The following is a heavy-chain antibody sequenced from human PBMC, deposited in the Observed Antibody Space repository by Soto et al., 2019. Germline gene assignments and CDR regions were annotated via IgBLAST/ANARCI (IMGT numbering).Heavy chain of an antibody. CDR2: TYYRSKWHN. Sequence: VQLLQSGPGLVKPSQILSLTCVISGDNVSANNAAWNWIRQSPSRGLEWLGRTYYRSKWHNDYEPSVKSRIIIKADTSLNRFSLQLSSVTPEDTAVYYCARVPCVSRGTAHHYCYGLDVWGQGTTVTVSS. V-gene: IGHV6-1*01. CDR3: ARVPCVSRGTAHHYCYGLDV. J-gene: IGHJ6*02. D-gene: IGHD1-26*01. CDR1: GDNVSANNAA.